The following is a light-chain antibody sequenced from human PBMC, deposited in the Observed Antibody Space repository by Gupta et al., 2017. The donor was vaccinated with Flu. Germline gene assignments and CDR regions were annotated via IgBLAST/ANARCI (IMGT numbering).Light chain of an antibody. J-gene: IGLJ3*02. V-gene: IGLV1-51*01. CDR3: GAWNTGRNTAWV. CDR1: NSHIGNNS. Sequence: QSMLTQPPSLSATPGQKITISCSGSNSHIGNNSVSWYQQFPGTAPKLLIYDNDKRRSAKSARVSGSRSGTSATLAITGVQTGEEADYYCGAWNTGRNTAWVFGEGTMVTVL. CDR2: DND.